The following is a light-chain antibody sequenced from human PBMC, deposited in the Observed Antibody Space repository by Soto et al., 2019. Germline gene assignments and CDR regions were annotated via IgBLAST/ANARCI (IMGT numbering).Light chain of an antibody. Sequence: QSVLTQPASVSGSPGQSITISCTGTSSDVGDYNYVSWYQQHPGKAPKLMIYEVINRPSGVSNRFSGSKSGNTASLTISGLRAEDEADYYCCSYTSSSSWVFGGGTKLTVL. CDR2: EVI. J-gene: IGLJ3*02. V-gene: IGLV2-14*01. CDR3: CSYTSSSSWV. CDR1: SSDVGDYNY.